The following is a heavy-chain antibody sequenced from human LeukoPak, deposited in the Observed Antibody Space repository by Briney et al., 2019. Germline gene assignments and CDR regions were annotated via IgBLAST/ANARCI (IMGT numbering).Heavy chain of an antibody. Sequence: GASVKVSCKASGGTFSSYAISWVRQAPGQGLEWMGGIIPMFNTANYAQKFQGRVTITADKSTSTAYMELSSLRSEDTAVYFCARRDAVTRLDYWGQGTLVTVSS. V-gene: IGHV1-69*06. CDR2: IIPMFNTA. D-gene: IGHD2-8*01. J-gene: IGHJ4*02. CDR1: GGTFSSYA. CDR3: ARRDAVTRLDY.